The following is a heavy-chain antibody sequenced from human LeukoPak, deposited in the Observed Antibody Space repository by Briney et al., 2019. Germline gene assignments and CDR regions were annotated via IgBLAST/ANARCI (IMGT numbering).Heavy chain of an antibody. CDR2: INAGNGNT. J-gene: IGHJ5*02. V-gene: IGHV1-3*01. CDR3: ARSLSSSWPTQRDWFDP. Sequence: GASVKVSCKASGYTFTSYAMHWVRQAPGQRLEWMGWINAGNGNTKYSQKFQGRVTITRDTSASTAYMELSSLRSEDTAVYYCARSLSSSWPTQRDWFDPWGQGTLVTASS. CDR1: GYTFTSYA. D-gene: IGHD6-13*01.